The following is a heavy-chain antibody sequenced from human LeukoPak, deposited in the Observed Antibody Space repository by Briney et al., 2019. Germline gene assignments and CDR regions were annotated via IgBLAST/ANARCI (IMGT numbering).Heavy chain of an antibody. CDR1: GFSVTNTY. Sequence: GGSLRLSCAASGFSVTNTYMSWVRQAPGEGLEWVSVIFRGEKTYYADSVKGRFTLYRDGSTNTVYLQMASLRAEDTAMYYCVKEVPGTTVYDWGQGTLVTVSS. CDR3: VKEVPGTTVYD. D-gene: IGHD4-17*01. CDR2: IFRGEKT. V-gene: IGHV3-66*01. J-gene: IGHJ4*02.